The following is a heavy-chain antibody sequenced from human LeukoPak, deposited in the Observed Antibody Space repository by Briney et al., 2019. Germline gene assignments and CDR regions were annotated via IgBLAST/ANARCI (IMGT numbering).Heavy chain of an antibody. J-gene: IGHJ4*02. Sequence: GGSLRLSCAASGFTFSSYEMNWVRQAPGKGLEWVSYISSSGSTIDYADSVKGRFTISRDNAKNSLYLQMNSLRAEDTAVYYCARAWDIAARLGYWGRGALVTVSS. CDR3: ARAWDIAARLGY. CDR1: GFTFSSYE. V-gene: IGHV3-48*03. D-gene: IGHD6-6*01. CDR2: ISSSGSTI.